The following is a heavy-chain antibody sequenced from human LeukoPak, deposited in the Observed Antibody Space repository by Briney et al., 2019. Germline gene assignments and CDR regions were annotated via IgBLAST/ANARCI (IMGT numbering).Heavy chain of an antibody. CDR2: IKEDGSDK. CDR1: GFIFSNYW. J-gene: IGHJ4*02. Sequence: GGSLRLSCAASGFIFSNYWMAWVRQAPGKGLEWVANIKEDGSDKNYVDSLKGRFTISRDNAKNSLCLQMNSLRAEDTAVYYCARKNGLDYWGQGTLVTVSS. V-gene: IGHV3-7*01. CDR3: ARKNGLDY.